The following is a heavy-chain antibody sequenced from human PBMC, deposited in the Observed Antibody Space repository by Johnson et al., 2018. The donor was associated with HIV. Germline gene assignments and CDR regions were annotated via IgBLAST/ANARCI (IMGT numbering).Heavy chain of an antibody. D-gene: IGHD2/OR15-2a*01. J-gene: IGHJ3*02. CDR3: TTGAFHAYDM. V-gene: IGHV3-74*02. CDR1: GFTFTSYT. Sequence: VQLVESGGGVVQPGRSLRLSCAASGFTFTSYTMHWVRQAPGQGLVWVSRIISDVSSAIYTDSVTGRFTISRDNTKNTLYLQMNSLRAEDTAVYYCTTGAFHAYDMWGQGTMVTVSS. CDR2: IISDVSSA.